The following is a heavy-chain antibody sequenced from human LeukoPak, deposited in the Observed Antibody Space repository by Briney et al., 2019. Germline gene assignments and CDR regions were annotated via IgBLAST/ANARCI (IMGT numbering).Heavy chain of an antibody. CDR2: IYYSGST. J-gene: IGHJ2*01. Sequence: SETLSLTCTVSGGSINSYYWSWIRQPPGKGLEWIGYIYYSGSTNYNPSLKSRVTISVDTSKNQFSLKLSSVTAADTAVYYCARSWDRDWYFDLWGRGTLVTVSS. CDR3: ARSWDRDWYFDL. CDR1: GGSINSYY. V-gene: IGHV4-59*01. D-gene: IGHD6-13*01.